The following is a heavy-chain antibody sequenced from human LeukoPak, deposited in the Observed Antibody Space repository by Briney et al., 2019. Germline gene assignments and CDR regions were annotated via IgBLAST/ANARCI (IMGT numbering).Heavy chain of an antibody. CDR2: IYSDGRT. Sequence: GGSLRLSCAASGFTVSNKYMTWVRQAPGKGLEWVSLIYSDGRTYYADSVKGRFTISRDDSKNTLYLQMNSLRADDTAVYYCAKPLIPVAGTLYFDYWGQGTLVTVSS. CDR3: AKPLIPVAGTLYFDY. D-gene: IGHD6-19*01. V-gene: IGHV3-53*01. J-gene: IGHJ4*02. CDR1: GFTVSNKY.